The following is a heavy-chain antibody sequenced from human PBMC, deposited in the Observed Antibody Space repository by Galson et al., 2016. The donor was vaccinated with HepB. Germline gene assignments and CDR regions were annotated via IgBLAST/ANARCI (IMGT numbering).Heavy chain of an antibody. D-gene: IGHD3-16*01. CDR3: ARGSLPSWDPWGMDV. J-gene: IGHJ6*02. V-gene: IGHV3-33*01. CDR2: IYYDGSNK. CDR1: GFTFNSYG. Sequence: SLRLSCAASGFTFNSYGMHWVRQAPGKGLEWVALIYYDGSNKYHADSVRGRFTISRDNSKNTLYLQMNSLRAEDTAVYYCARGSLPSWDPWGMDVWGQGTTVTVSS.